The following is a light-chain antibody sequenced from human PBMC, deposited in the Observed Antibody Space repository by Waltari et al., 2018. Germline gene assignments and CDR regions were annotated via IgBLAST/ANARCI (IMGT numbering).Light chain of an antibody. CDR1: SSDIGAYSG. CDR3: CAYRSDNTFL. V-gene: IGLV2-18*02. J-gene: IGLJ7*01. CDR2: DFR. Sequence: QSALTQPPSVSKSLGPSVTIPCTGTSSDIGAYSGFSWYFQPPGTAPILLIYDFRKRPPGVSDRFSGSKSGNTASLTISGLQAEDEADYYCCAYRSDNTFLFGGGTRLTVL.